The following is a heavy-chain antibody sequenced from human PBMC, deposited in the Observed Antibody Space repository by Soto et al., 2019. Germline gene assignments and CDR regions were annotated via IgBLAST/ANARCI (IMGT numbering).Heavy chain of an antibody. J-gene: IGHJ4*02. CDR3: ARDRSGPYCGGDCSIDY. CDR2: IYYSGST. V-gene: IGHV4-30-4*01. D-gene: IGHD2-21*02. CDR1: GGSISSGDYY. Sequence: TLSLTCTVSGGSISSGDYYWSWIRQPPGKGLEWIGYIYYSGSTYYNPSLKSRVTISVDTSKNQFSLKLSSVTAADTAVYYCARDRSGPYCGGDCSIDYWGQGTLVTVSS.